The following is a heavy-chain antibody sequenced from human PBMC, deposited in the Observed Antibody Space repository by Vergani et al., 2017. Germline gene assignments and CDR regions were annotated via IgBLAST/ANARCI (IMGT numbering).Heavy chain of an antibody. D-gene: IGHD5-24*01. CDR2: IIPIFGTA. CDR1: GGTFSSYA. Sequence: QVQLVQSGAEVKKPGSSVKVSCKASGGTFSSYAISWVRQAPGQGLEWMGGIIPIFGTAKYAQKFQGRVTITADESTSTAYMELSRLRSEDTAVYYCARGGDGYNTRGSFFDYWGQGTLVTVSS. CDR3: ARGGDGYNTRGSFFDY. J-gene: IGHJ4*02. V-gene: IGHV1-69*01.